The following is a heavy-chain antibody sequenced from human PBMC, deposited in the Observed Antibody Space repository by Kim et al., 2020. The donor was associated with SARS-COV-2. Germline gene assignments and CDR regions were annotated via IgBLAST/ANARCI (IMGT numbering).Heavy chain of an antibody. J-gene: IGHJ5*02. D-gene: IGHD3-10*01. CDR3: ARAAARITLYGSGSYRWFDP. CDR1: GGSFSGYY. Sequence: SETLSLTCAVYGGSFSGYYWSWIRQPPGKGLEWIGEINHSGSTNYNPSLKSRVTISVDTSKNQFSLKLSSVTAADTAVYYCARAAARITLYGSGSYRWFDPWGQGTLVTVSS. CDR2: INHSGST. V-gene: IGHV4-34*01.